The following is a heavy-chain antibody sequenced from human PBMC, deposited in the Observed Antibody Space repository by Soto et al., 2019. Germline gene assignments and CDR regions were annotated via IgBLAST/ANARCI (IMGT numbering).Heavy chain of an antibody. CDR1: GGTFSSYA. D-gene: IGHD6-19*01. CDR2: IIPIFGTA. V-gene: IGHV1-69*01. Sequence: QVQLVQSGAEVKKPGSSVKVSCKASGGTFSSYAISWVRQAPGQGLEWMGGIIPIFGTANYAQKFQGRVTITADESTSTAYMELSSLSSEDTAVYYCASLGVYSSGWNWFDPWGQGTLVTVSS. J-gene: IGHJ5*02. CDR3: ASLGVYSSGWNWFDP.